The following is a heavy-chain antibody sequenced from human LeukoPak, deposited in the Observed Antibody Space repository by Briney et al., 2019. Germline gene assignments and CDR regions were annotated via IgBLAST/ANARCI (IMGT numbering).Heavy chain of an antibody. D-gene: IGHD6-19*01. J-gene: IGHJ4*02. CDR2: IYYSGST. CDR1: GGSISSSSYY. V-gene: IGHV4-39*07. Sequence: SETLSLTCTVSGGSISSSSYYWGWIRQPPGKGLEWIGSIYYSGSTYYNPSLKSRVTISVDTSKNQFSLKLSSVTAADTAVYYCARGVAGPYYFDYWGQGTLVTVSS. CDR3: ARGVAGPYYFDY.